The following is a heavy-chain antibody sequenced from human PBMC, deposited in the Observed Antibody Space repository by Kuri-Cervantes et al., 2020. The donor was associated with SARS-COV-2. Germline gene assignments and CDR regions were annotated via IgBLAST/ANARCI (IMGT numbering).Heavy chain of an antibody. Sequence: ASVKVSCKASGYTFTSYYMHWVRQAPGQGLEWMGIINPSGGSTSYAQKFQGRVTMTRDTSTSTVYMELSSLRSEDTAVYYCASHVGERRGGLSAFDIWGQGTMVTVSS. J-gene: IGHJ3*02. CDR2: INPSGGST. V-gene: IGHV1-46*01. D-gene: IGHD3-10*02. CDR3: ASHVGERRGGLSAFDI. CDR1: GYTFTSYY.